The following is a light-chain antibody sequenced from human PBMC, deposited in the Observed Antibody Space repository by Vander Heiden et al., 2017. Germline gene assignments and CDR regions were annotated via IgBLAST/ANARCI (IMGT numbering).Light chain of an antibody. CDR3: CSYAGTSYV. CDR1: SSDVGGYNF. V-gene: IGLV2-11*01. CDR2: DVR. Sequence: QSALTQPRSVSGSPGQSVTISCTGTSSDVGGYNFVSWYQQHPGKAPKLMIYDVRKRPSGVPDRFSGSKSGNKASLTISGLQAEDEADYYCCSYAGTSYVFGTGTNVTVL. J-gene: IGLJ1*01.